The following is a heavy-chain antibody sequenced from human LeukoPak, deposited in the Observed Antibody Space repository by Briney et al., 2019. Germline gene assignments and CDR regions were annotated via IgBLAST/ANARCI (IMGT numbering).Heavy chain of an antibody. Sequence: PSETLSLTCTVSGGSISSGGSYWSWIRQHPGKGLEWIGYIYYSGSTYYNPSLKSRVTISVDTSKNQFSLKLSSVTAADTAVYHCARGARIAANYFDYWGQGTLVTVSS. J-gene: IGHJ4*02. CDR3: ARGARIAANYFDY. CDR1: GGSISSGGSY. V-gene: IGHV4-31*03. CDR2: IYYSGST. D-gene: IGHD6-13*01.